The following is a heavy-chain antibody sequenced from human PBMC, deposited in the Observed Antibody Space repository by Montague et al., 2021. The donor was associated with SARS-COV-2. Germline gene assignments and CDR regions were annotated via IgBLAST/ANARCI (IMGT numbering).Heavy chain of an antibody. D-gene: IGHD2-15*01. J-gene: IGHJ6*02. CDR3: ARHIEKEETYYYYYGMDV. CDR1: GDSISSYY. CDR2: LYNSGST. V-gene: IGHV4-59*08. Sequence: SETLSLTCTVSGDSISSYYWSWIRQPPGKGLEWIGYLYNSGSTKYNPSLKSRVTISVDTSKNQFSLKLSSVTAADTAVYYCARHIEKEETYYYYYGMDVWGQGTTVTVSS.